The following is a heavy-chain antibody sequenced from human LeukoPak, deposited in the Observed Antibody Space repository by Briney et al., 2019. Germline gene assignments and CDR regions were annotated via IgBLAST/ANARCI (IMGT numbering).Heavy chain of an antibody. J-gene: IGHJ6*03. Sequence: PGGSLRLSCAASGFTFSDYYMSWIRQAPGKGLEWVSYISSSGSTIYYADSVKGRFTISRDNAKNSLYLQMNSLRAEDTAVYYCAREHQDSSSFPLYYYYYMDVWGKGTTVTISS. V-gene: IGHV3-11*01. CDR1: GFTFSDYY. CDR2: ISSSGSTI. D-gene: IGHD6-13*01. CDR3: AREHQDSSSFPLYYYYYMDV.